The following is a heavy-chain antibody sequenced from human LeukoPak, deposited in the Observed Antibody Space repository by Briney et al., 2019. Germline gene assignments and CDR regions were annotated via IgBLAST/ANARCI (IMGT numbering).Heavy chain of an antibody. V-gene: IGHV3-30*04. CDR3: ARRTVTTAVVDY. D-gene: IGHD4-11*01. J-gene: IGHJ4*02. CDR1: GFTFSSYA. Sequence: GGSLRLSCAASGFTFSSYAMHWVRQAPGKGLEWVAVISYDGSNKYYADSVKGRFTISRDNSKNTLYLQMNSLRAEDTAVYYCARRTVTTAVVDYWGQGTLVTVSS. CDR2: ISYDGSNK.